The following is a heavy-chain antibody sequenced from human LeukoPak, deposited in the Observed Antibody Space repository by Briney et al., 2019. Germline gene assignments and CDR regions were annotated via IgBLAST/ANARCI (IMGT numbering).Heavy chain of an antibody. V-gene: IGHV1-2*02. CDR1: GYTFTGYY. J-gene: IGHJ3*02. D-gene: IGHD3-22*01. Sequence: GASVKVSCKASGYTFTGYYIYWVRQAPGQGLEWMGWINPNSGDTHYAQKFQGRVTMTRDTSISTAYMELSRLRSGDTAVYYCARALPYDSSGTDAFDIWGQGTMVTVSS. CDR3: ARALPYDSSGTDAFDI. CDR2: INPNSGDT.